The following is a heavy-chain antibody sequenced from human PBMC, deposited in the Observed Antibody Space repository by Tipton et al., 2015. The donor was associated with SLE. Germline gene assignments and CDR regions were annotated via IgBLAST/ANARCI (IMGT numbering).Heavy chain of an antibody. CDR1: GASIRSYY. J-gene: IGHJ2*01. CDR3: ARWRAKVDTDLYWHFDL. V-gene: IGHV4-59*08. CDR2: YSDSGST. D-gene: IGHD5-18*01. Sequence: GASIRSYYWSWVRQPPGKGLEWVAYYSDSGSTYYNPSLRGRVTVSIDTSKNQFSMKMTSVTAADTAMYYCARWRAKVDTDLYWHFDLWGRGTLVTVSS.